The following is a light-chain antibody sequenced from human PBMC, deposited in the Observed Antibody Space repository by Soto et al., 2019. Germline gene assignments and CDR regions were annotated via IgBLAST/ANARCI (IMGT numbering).Light chain of an antibody. V-gene: IGKV1-9*01. J-gene: IGKJ1*01. CDR1: QGISSY. CDR2: AAS. CDR3: QQLNSYMWT. Sequence: DIQLTQSPSFLSASVGDRFTITCRASQGISSYLAWYQQKPGKAPKLLIYAASTLQSGVPSRFSGSGSGTEFTLTISSLQPEDFATYYCQQLNSYMWTFGQGTKV.